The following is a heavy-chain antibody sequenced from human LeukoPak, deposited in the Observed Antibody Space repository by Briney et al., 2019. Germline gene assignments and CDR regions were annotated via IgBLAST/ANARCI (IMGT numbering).Heavy chain of an antibody. CDR3: TFHRHGYSGYDDS. V-gene: IGHV4-4*07. CDR2: VSSRTT. D-gene: IGHD5-12*01. Sequence: PSETLSLTCTVSGGSISGYNCEWVRQPAGKGLEWIGHVSSRTTSYNPSLKGRVTMSVDTANNHCTLRLTAVNVADKALHYCTFHRHGYSGYDDSLGGGTKASVSS. J-gene: IGHJ5*01. CDR1: GGSISGYN.